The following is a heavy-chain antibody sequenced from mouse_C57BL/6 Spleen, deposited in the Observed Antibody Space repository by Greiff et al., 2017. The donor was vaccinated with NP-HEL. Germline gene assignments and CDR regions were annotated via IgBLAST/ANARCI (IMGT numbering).Heavy chain of an antibody. CDR3: AAMVTTRDYYAMDY. CDR2: IDPSDSYT. CDR1: GYTFTSYW. D-gene: IGHD2-2*01. Sequence: VQLQQPGAELVMPGASVKLSCKASGYTFTSYWMHWVKQRPGQGLEWIGEIDPSDSYTNYNQKFKGKSTLTVDKSSSTAYMQLSSLTSEDSAVYYCAAMVTTRDYYAMDYWGQGTSVTVSS. V-gene: IGHV1-69*01. J-gene: IGHJ4*01.